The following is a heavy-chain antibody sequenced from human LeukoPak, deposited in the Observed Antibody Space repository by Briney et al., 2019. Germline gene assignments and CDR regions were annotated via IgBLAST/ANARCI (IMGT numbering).Heavy chain of an antibody. CDR1: GYTFTSYG. D-gene: IGHD5-12*01. CDR2: ISAYNGNT. V-gene: IGHV1-18*04. J-gene: IGHJ5*02. CDR3: ARDAWYSGYEAELVLRWFDP. Sequence: ASVKVSCKASGYTFTSYGISWVRQAPGQGLEWMGWISAYNGNTNYAQKLQGRVTMTTDTSTSTAYMELRSLRSDDTAVYYCARDAWYSGYEAELVLRWFDPWGQGTLVTASS.